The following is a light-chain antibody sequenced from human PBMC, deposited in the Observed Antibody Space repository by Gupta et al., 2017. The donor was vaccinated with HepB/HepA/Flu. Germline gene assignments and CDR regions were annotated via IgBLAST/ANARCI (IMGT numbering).Light chain of an antibody. CDR1: SSDVGTYNY. Sequence: VSVSPGQSITISCTGTSSDVGTYNYVSWNQQHPGKAPKLMIYDVSNRPSGVYNRFSGSKSGNTASLTISGLQAEDEADYYCSSYTRSSSVVFGGGTKLSVL. CDR2: DVS. J-gene: IGLJ2*01. V-gene: IGLV2-14*03. CDR3: SSYTRSSSVV.